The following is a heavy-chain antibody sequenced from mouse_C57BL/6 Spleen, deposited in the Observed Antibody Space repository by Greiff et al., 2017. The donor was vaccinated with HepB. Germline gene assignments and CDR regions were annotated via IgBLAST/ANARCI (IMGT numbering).Heavy chain of an antibody. V-gene: IGHV5-6*01. Sequence: EVKLQESGGDLVKPGGSLKLSCAASGFTFSSYGMSWVRQTPDKRLEWVATISSGGSYTYYPDSVKGRFTISRDNAKNTLYLQMSSLKSEDTAMYYCARHEESNYFDYWGQGTTLTVSS. D-gene: IGHD1-3*01. CDR3: ARHEESNYFDY. CDR2: ISSGGSYT. CDR1: GFTFSSYG. J-gene: IGHJ2*01.